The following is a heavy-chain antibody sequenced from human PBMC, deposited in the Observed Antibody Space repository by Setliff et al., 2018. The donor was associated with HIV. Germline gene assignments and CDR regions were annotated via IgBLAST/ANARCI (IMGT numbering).Heavy chain of an antibody. CDR1: GFTFNYRA. Sequence: GESLKISCAASGFTFNYRAMTWVRQAPGKGLEWVSGISGSGDSTFYAHSVKGRFTISRDNSRDTLYLEMNNLRAEDTALYYCAKDYTPTFWEYNWFDVWGQGTQV. CDR2: ISGSGDST. D-gene: IGHD3-16*01. J-gene: IGHJ5*02. CDR3: AKDYTPTFWEYNWFDV. V-gene: IGHV3-23*01.